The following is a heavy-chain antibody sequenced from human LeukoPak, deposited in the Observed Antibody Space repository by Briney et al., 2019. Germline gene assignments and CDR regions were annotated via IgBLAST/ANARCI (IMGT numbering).Heavy chain of an antibody. CDR1: GFTFTTYW. Sequence: KTGESLKISCQTSGFTFTTYWIGWVRQMPGKGLEWMGIIYPGDSDTKYSPSFRGQVTMSADKSTSTAYLQWGSLKASDTAMYFCARGDASMATGFNYWGQGTLVTVSS. V-gene: IGHV5-51*01. J-gene: IGHJ4*01. D-gene: IGHD6-6*01. CDR2: IYPGDSDT. CDR3: ARGDASMATGFNY.